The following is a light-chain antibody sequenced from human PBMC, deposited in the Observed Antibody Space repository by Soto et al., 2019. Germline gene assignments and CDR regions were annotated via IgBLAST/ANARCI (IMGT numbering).Light chain of an antibody. J-gene: IGKJ5*01. V-gene: IGKV1-39*01. Sequence: DIQMTQSPSSLSASVGDRITITCRASENIARHLNWYQQKPGKAPNLLIYAASNLQNGVPLRFHGGGSGTDFTLTISNLQPEDFATYYCQQSYSTLSITFGQGTRLEIK. CDR3: QQSYSTLSIT. CDR2: AAS. CDR1: ENIARH.